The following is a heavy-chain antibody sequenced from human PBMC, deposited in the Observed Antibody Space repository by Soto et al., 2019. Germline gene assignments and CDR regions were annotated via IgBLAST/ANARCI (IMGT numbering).Heavy chain of an antibody. CDR3: ASMTTVTTTVHVDV. CDR2: MNPNSGNT. CDR1: GYTFTSYD. Sequence: ASVKVSCKASGYTFTSYDINWVRQATGQGLEWMGWMNPNSGNTGYAQKLQGRVTMTRNTSISTAYMELSSLRSEDTAVYYCASMTTVTTTVHVDVWGQWTTVTVSS. J-gene: IGHJ6*02. V-gene: IGHV1-8*01. D-gene: IGHD4-17*01.